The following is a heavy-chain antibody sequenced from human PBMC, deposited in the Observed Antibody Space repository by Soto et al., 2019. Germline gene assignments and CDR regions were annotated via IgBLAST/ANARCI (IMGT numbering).Heavy chain of an antibody. CDR2: ISSSSYTI. J-gene: IGHJ6*02. CDR3: ARDLDV. V-gene: IGHV3-48*01. CDR1: GFTFSTYT. Sequence: EVQLVESGGGLVQPGGSLRLSCAASGFTFSTYTMNWVRQTPEKGLEWVSYISSSSYTIYYADSVKGRFTISRDNAKNSLHLKMNSLRAEDTAVYYCARDLDVWGQGTTVTVSS.